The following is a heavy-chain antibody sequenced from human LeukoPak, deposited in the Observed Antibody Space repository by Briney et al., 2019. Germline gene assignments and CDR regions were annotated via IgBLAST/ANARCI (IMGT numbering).Heavy chain of an antibody. CDR2: INSDGINT. Sequence: PGGSLRLSCAASGFTFSNYWMHWVRQAPGKGLVWVSRINSDGINTSYADSVKGRFTISRDNAKNSLYLQMNSLRAEDTAVYYCARDGYYYDMVLRYWGQGTLVTVSS. J-gene: IGHJ4*02. CDR1: GFTFSNYW. CDR3: ARDGYYYDMVLRY. V-gene: IGHV3-74*01. D-gene: IGHD3-22*01.